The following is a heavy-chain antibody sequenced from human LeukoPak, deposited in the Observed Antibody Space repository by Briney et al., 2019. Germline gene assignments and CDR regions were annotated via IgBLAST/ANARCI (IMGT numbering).Heavy chain of an antibody. J-gene: IGHJ5*02. V-gene: IGHV3-7*01. CDR1: GFAFSSYL. Sequence: WGSLSLSCAASGFAFSSYLMSLVRQAPGKGLELVANIKPYGSEKYYVDSVKGRFTISRDNDKHSLYMQMTSLSADATAVYYWAREGRSGFDPWGQGTLVTVSS. CDR2: IKPYGSEK. CDR3: AREGRSGFDP.